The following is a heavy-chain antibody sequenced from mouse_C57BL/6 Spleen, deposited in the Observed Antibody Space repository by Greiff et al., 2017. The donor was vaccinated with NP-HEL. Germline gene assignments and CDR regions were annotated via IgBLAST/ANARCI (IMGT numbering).Heavy chain of an antibody. CDR2: INYDGSST. V-gene: IGHV5-16*01. CDR3: AREGYYDGYLYYAMDY. J-gene: IGHJ4*01. D-gene: IGHD2-3*01. Sequence: VQLKESEGGLVQPGSSMKLSCTASGFTFSDYYMAWVRQVPEKGLEWVANINYDGSSTYYLDSLKSRFIISRDNAKNILYLQMSSLKSEDTATYYCAREGYYDGYLYYAMDYWGQGTSVTVSS. CDR1: GFTFSDYY.